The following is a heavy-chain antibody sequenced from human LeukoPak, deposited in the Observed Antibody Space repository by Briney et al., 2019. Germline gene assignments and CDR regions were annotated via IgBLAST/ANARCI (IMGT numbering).Heavy chain of an antibody. Sequence: GGSLRLSCAASGFTFSSYSMNWVRQAPGKGLEWVSTISGSGDNTYYADSVKGRFTISRDNAKNSLYLQMNSLRAEDTGVYYCARDKYCSDDNCDGGSKFDYWGQGTLVTVSS. V-gene: IGHV3-21*01. J-gene: IGHJ4*02. CDR1: GFTFSSYS. CDR3: ARDKYCSDDNCDGGSKFDY. D-gene: IGHD2-15*01. CDR2: ISGSGDNT.